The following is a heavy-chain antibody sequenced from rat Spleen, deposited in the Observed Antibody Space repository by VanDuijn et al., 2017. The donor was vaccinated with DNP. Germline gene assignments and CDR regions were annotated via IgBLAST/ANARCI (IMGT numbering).Heavy chain of an antibody. D-gene: IGHD1-11*01. J-gene: IGHJ2*01. Sequence: EVKLVESGGGLVQPGSSLKLSCAASGFNFDDYWMGWVRQAPGKGLEWIGQIKKDSSTINYTPSLKDKFTISRDNAQNTLYLQMNKLGSEDTATYYCARGPNYGGWSDYFDYWGQGVMVTVSS. CDR3: ARGPNYGGWSDYFDY. V-gene: IGHV4-2*01. CDR2: IKKDSSTI. CDR1: GFNFDDYW.